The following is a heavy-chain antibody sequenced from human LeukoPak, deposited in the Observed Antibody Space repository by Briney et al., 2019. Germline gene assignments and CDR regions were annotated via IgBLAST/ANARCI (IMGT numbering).Heavy chain of an antibody. D-gene: IGHD3-3*01. CDR1: GYTFTSYD. Sequence: ASVKVSCKASGYTFTSYDINWVRQATGQGLEWMGWMNPNSGNTGYAQKFQGRVTITRNTSISTAYMELSSLRSEDTAVYYCARGQGITIFGVVTDDAFDIWGQGTMVTVSS. CDR3: ARGQGITIFGVVTDDAFDI. V-gene: IGHV1-8*03. J-gene: IGHJ3*02. CDR2: MNPNSGNT.